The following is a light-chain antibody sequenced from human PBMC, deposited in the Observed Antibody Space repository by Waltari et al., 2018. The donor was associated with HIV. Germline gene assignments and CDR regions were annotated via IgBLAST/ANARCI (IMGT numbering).Light chain of an antibody. V-gene: IGLV1-44*01. CDR1: SSNIGSNT. CDR3: ATWDDSLNAWV. CDR2: SYG. J-gene: IGLJ3*02. Sequence: QSVLNQSPSASGTPGQRVIISCSGSSSNIGSNTVTWYQQFQGTAPKLLIYSYGQRPSWVPERFSGSKSATSASLAISGLRSEDEADYYCATWDDSLNAWVFGGGTKLTVL.